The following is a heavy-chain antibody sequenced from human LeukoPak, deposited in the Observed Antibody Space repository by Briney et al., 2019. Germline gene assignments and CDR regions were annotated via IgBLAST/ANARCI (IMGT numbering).Heavy chain of an antibody. CDR3: ARRGGSSSLNYFYMDI. D-gene: IGHD6-6*01. CDR2: IYTSGIT. CDR1: GGPIGIYY. Sequence: SSETLSLTCTVSGGPIGIYYWTWIRQPPGKGLEWIGDIYTSGITTYNPSLKSRVTISLDTSKKQFSLKLTSVTAADTAVYFCARRGGSSSLNYFYMDIWGKGTTVTVSS. J-gene: IGHJ6*03. V-gene: IGHV4-4*09.